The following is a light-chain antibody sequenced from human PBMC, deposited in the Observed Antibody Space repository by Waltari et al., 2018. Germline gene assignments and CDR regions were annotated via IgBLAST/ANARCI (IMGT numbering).Light chain of an antibody. J-gene: IGLJ3*02. CDR1: SGSTSTTSY. V-gene: IGLV8-61*01. Sequence: QTVVTQEPSLSVSPGGTVQLTCALSSGSTSTTSYATWYQQTPGQAPRTLVYKANARSSGVPDRFSGSILGNTAALTITGAQADDESDYYCALYMGSGIWVFGGGTRLTVL. CDR2: KAN. CDR3: ALYMGSGIWV.